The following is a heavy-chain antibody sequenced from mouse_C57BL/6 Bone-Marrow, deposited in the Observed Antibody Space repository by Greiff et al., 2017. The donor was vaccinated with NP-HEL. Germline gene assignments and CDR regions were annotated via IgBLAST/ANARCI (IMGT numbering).Heavy chain of an antibody. J-gene: IGHJ4*01. Sequence: EVQLVESGGGLVQPKGSLKLSCAASGFTFNTYAMHWVRQAPGKGLEWVARIRSKSSNYATSYADSVKDRFTISRYDSHSLLSLQMNNLKTEDTAMYYCAWGWLGAMDYWGQGTSVTVSS. CDR1: GFTFNTYA. D-gene: IGHD2-3*01. CDR3: AWGWLGAMDY. CDR2: IRSKSSNYAT. V-gene: IGHV10-3*01.